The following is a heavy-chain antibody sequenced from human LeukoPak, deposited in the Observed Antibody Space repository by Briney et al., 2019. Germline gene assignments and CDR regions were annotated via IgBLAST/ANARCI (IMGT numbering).Heavy chain of an antibody. CDR1: GDSFSITNYY. CDR3: ARLDDFWSGSGSFDI. V-gene: IGHV4-39*01. D-gene: IGHD3-3*01. J-gene: IGHJ3*02. Sequence: SETLSLTCTVSGDSFSITNYYWGWVRQSPGKGLEWIGNVYYNGFTYYSPSLKSRVTISVDTSKNQFSLKLTSVTAADSAVYYCARLDDFWSGSGSFDIWGQGTLVTVSS. CDR2: VYYNGFT.